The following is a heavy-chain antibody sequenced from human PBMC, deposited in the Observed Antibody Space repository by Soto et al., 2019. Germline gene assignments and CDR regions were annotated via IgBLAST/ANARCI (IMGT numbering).Heavy chain of an antibody. V-gene: IGHV3-30*18. D-gene: IGHD4-17*01. J-gene: IGHJ6*02. CDR2: ISYDGSNK. CDR3: AKIVTPYGDYVDFYYGMDV. CDR1: GFTFSSYA. Sequence: GGSLRLSCAASGFTFSSYAMPWVRRAPGKGLEWVAVISYDGSNKYYADSVKGRFTISRDNSKNTLYLQMNSLRAEDTAVYYCAKIVTPYGDYVDFYYGMDVWGQGTTVTVSS.